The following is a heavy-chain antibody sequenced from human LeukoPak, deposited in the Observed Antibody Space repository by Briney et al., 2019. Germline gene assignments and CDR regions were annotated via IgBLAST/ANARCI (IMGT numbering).Heavy chain of an antibody. CDR1: GFTFSDYN. V-gene: IGHV3-48*01. CDR3: ARNPPEGGYLAS. D-gene: IGHD5-12*01. J-gene: IGHJ4*02. Sequence: GGSLRLSCAASGFTFSDYNMNWVRQAPGKGLEWISYISSSSTTIFYGDSVKGRFIISRDNAKNSLYLQMNSLRAEDTADYYCARNPPEGGYLASWGQGTLVTVSS. CDR2: ISSSSTTI.